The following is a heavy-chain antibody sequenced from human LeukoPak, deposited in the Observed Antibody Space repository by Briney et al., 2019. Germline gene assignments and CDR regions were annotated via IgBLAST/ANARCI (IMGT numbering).Heavy chain of an antibody. D-gene: IGHD4-17*01. V-gene: IGHV3-74*01. CDR3: ATVFDY. Sequence: GGSPRLSYAASGLTFSNHWMQWVRQAPGKGLVCVSRIDGDGSGTSYADSVKGRFTISRDNAKNTSYLQMDSLRAEDSAVYYCATVFDYWGQGTLVTVSS. CDR2: IDGDGSGT. CDR1: GLTFSNHW. J-gene: IGHJ4*02.